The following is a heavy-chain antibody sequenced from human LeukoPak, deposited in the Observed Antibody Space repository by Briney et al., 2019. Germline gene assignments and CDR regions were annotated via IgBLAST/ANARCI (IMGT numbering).Heavy chain of an antibody. CDR2: IYYSGST. J-gene: IGHJ6*02. D-gene: IGHD6-13*01. CDR3: ASGQQQLAHYGMDV. V-gene: IGHV4-59*01. Sequence: SETLSLTCTVSGGSISSYYWSWIRQPPGKGLEWIGYIYYSGSTNYNPSLKSRVTISVDTSKNQFSLKLSSVTAADTAVYYCASGQQQLAHYGMDVWGQGTTVTVSS. CDR1: GGSISSYY.